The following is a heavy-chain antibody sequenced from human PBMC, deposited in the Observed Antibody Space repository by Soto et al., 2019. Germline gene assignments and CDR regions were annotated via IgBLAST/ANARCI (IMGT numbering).Heavy chain of an antibody. Sequence: SVKVSCKASGGTFSSYAISWVRQAPGQGLEWMGGIIPIFGTANYAQKFQGRVTITADKSTSTAYMELSSLRSEDTAVYYCARFFSGPDYGDYVTGDYYYYYGMDVWGQGTTVTVSS. V-gene: IGHV1-69*06. CDR3: ARFFSGPDYGDYVTGDYYYYYGMDV. CDR1: GGTFSSYA. J-gene: IGHJ6*02. D-gene: IGHD4-17*01. CDR2: IIPIFGTA.